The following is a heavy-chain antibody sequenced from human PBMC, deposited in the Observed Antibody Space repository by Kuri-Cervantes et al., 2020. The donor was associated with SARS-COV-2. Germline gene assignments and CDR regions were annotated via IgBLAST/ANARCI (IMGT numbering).Heavy chain of an antibody. V-gene: IGHV1-18*01. J-gene: IGHJ4*02. CDR2: ISAYNGNT. CDR1: GYTFTSYG. D-gene: IGHD2-15*01. CDR3: AVGVVAATSSLGGYYFDY. Sequence: ASVKVSCKASGYTFTSYGISWVRQAPGQGLEWMGWISAYNGNTNYAQKLQGRVTMTTDTSTSTAYMELRSLRSDDTAVYYCAVGVVAATSSLGGYYFDYWGQGTLVTVSS.